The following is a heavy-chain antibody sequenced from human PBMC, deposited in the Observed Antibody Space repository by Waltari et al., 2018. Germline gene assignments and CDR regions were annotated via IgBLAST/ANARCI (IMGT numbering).Heavy chain of an antibody. D-gene: IGHD3-16*01. V-gene: IGHV3-15*01. CDR1: GFTFRDGW. Sequence: EVQLVESGGGLVKPGGLITLSCAASGFTFRDGWVSWVRQAPGKGLEWVGRIKTKTEGGATDYAAPVKGRFTVSRDESENMLFLQINSLKNEDTGVYYCTIDRLGLSQLHYWGQGTLVTVSS. J-gene: IGHJ4*02. CDR2: IKTKTEGGAT. CDR3: TIDRLGLSQLHY.